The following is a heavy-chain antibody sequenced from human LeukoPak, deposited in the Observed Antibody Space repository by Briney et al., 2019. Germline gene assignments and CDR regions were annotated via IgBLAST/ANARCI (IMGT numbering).Heavy chain of an antibody. Sequence: GGSLRLSCAASGFTFSSYAMSWVRQAPGKGLEWVSGISSSGSGGSTYYADSVKGRFTISRDNSKNTLYLQINSLRAEDTAVYYCAKDYFDWSKWGQGTLVTVSS. D-gene: IGHD3-9*01. J-gene: IGHJ4*02. CDR3: AKDYFDWSK. V-gene: IGHV3-23*01. CDR2: ISSSGSGGST. CDR1: GFTFSSYA.